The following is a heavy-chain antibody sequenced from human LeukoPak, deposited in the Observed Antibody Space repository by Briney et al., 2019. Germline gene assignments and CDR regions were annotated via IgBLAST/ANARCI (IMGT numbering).Heavy chain of an antibody. J-gene: IGHJ4*02. V-gene: IGHV3-20*04. CDR3: ARGFYGDFDY. Sequence: GGSLRLSCVASGFTFRNYWMHWVRQAPGKGLEWVSGINWNGGSTGYADSVKGRFTISRDNAKNSLYLQMNSLRAEDTALYYCARGFYGDFDYWGQGTLVTVSS. CDR1: GFTFRNYW. CDR2: INWNGGST. D-gene: IGHD4-17*01.